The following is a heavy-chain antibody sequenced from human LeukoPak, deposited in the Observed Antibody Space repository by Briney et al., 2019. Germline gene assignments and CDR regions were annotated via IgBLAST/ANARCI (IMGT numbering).Heavy chain of an antibody. V-gene: IGHV4-4*07. CDR2: IYTSGST. CDR3: ARLGFHGSGSVNWYDP. CDR1: GVSINSYY. D-gene: IGHD3-10*01. Sequence: SETLSLTCTVSGVSINSYYWSWIRQPAGKGLEWIGRIYTSGSTNYNPSLKSRVTISVDKSKNQFSLKLSSVTAADTAVYYCARLGFHGSGSVNWYDPWGQGTLVTGSS. J-gene: IGHJ5*02.